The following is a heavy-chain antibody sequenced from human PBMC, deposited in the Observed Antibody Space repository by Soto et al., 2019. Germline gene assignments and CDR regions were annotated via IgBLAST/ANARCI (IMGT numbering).Heavy chain of an antibody. D-gene: IGHD4-17*01. CDR1: GVSITSGAYY. CDR3: ARARLRAVYAFDF. CDR2: IYYNGNT. Sequence: QVQLQASGPGLVKPSQTLSLTCTLSGVSITSGAYYWTWVRQHPGKGLEWIGYIYYNGNTYFSPSLKSRLTISIDTSKNQFSLKLSSVTAADTAMYYCARARLRAVYAFDFWGQGTMVTVSS. J-gene: IGHJ3*01. V-gene: IGHV4-31*03.